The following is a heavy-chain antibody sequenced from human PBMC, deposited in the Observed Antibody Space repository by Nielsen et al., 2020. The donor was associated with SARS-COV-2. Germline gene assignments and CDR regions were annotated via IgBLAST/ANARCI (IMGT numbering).Heavy chain of an antibody. J-gene: IGHJ4*02. Sequence: GESLKISCAASGFTFSSYWMHWVRQAPGKGLVWVSRINSDGSSTYYADSVKGRFTISRDNSKNTLYLQMNSLRAEDTAVYYCAKASGNQLLLDFFDYWGQGTLVTVSS. D-gene: IGHD2-2*01. CDR3: AKASGNQLLLDFFDY. V-gene: IGHV3-74*01. CDR2: INSDGSST. CDR1: GFTFSSYW.